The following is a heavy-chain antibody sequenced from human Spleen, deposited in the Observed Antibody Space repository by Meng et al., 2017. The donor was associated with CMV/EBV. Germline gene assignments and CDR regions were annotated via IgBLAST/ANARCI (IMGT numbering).Heavy chain of an antibody. J-gene: IGHJ4*02. CDR1: GCTFSSYA. D-gene: IGHD3-3*01. Sequence: SGCTFSSYAMGWVRQAPGKGLEWVSAISGSGGSTYYADSVKGRFTISRDNSKNTLYLQMNSLRAEDTAVYYCAKDEATIFGVGYFDYWGQGTLVTVSS. CDR2: ISGSGGST. V-gene: IGHV3-23*01. CDR3: AKDEATIFGVGYFDY.